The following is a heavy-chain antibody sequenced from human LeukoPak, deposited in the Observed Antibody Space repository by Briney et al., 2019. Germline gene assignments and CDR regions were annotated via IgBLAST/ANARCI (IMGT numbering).Heavy chain of an antibody. CDR2: ISSSSSYI. CDR3: ARDQVYYYDSSGYSVWFDP. CDR1: GFTFSSYS. J-gene: IGHJ5*02. Sequence: GGSLRLSCAASGFTFSSYSMNWVRQAPGKGLEWVSSISSSSSYIYYADSVKGRFTISRDNAKNSLYLQMNSLRAEDTAVYYCARDQVYYYDSSGYSVWFDPWGQGTLVTVSS. D-gene: IGHD3-22*01. V-gene: IGHV3-21*01.